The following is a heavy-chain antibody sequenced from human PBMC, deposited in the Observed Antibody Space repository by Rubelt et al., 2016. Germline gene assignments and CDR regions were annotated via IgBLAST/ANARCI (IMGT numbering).Heavy chain of an antibody. Sequence: GLESISYISRSADTIYYADSVKGRFTISRDNAKNYVYLQMDSLTAGGTAVSYCARARYDILTGNVNYYYYGMDVWGQGTTVTVTS. V-gene: IGHV3-48*01. CDR2: ISRSADTI. D-gene: IGHD3-9*01. CDR3: ARARYDILTGNVNYYYYGMDV. J-gene: IGHJ6*02.